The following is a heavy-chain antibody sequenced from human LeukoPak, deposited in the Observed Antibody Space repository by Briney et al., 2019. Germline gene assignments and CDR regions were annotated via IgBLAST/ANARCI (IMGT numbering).Heavy chain of an antibody. CDR2: INSDGSST. CDR3: ARATRNNRLFNYHRPNWFDP. Sequence: GGSLRLSCAASGFTFSSYWMHWVRQAPGKGLVWVSRINSDGSSTSYADSVKGRFTISRDNAKNTLYLQMNSLRAEDTAVYYCARATRNNRLFNYHRPNWFDPWGQGTLVTVSS. D-gene: IGHD1/OR15-1a*01. J-gene: IGHJ5*02. CDR1: GFTFSSYW. V-gene: IGHV3-74*01.